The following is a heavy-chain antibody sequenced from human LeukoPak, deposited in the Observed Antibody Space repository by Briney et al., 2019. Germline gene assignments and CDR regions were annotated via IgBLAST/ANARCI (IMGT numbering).Heavy chain of an antibody. CDR1: GYTFTGYY. CDR3: ARDTAMVTYWFDP. D-gene: IGHD5-18*01. V-gene: IGHV1-2*02. CDR2: INPNSGGT. Sequence: GASVKVSCKASGYTFTGYYMHWVRQAPGQGLEWMGWINPNSGGTNYAQKIQGRVTMTRDTSISTAYMELSRLRSDDTAVYYCARDTAMVTYWFDPWGQGTLVTVSS. J-gene: IGHJ5*02.